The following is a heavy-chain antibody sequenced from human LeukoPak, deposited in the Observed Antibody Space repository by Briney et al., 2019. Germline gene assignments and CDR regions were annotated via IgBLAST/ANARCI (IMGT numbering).Heavy chain of an antibody. CDR3: ASYVVVPAFYGMDV. CDR2: ISNSGTTK. J-gene: IGHJ6*02. CDR1: GVTFSDYY. D-gene: IGHD2-2*01. V-gene: IGHV3-11*01. Sequence: GGSLRLSCAASGVTFSDYYVTWIRQAPGKGLEWVSYISNSGTTKYYADSVKGRFTISRDNAKNSLYLQLNSLRAEDTAVYYCASYVVVPAFYGMDVWGQGTTVTVSS.